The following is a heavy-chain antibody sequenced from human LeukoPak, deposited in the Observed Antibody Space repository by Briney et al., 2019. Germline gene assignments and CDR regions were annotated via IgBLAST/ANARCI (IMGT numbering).Heavy chain of an antibody. V-gene: IGHV4-34*01. CDR3: ARHMVPSSSWYSLGRKKNFDY. J-gene: IGHJ4*02. CDR2: INHSGST. Sequence: SETLSLTCAVYGGSFSGYYWSWIRQPPGKGLEWIGEINHSGSTNYNPSLKSRVTISVDTSKNQFSLKLSSVTAADTAVYYCARHMVPSSSWYSLGRKKNFDYWGQGTLVTVSS. D-gene: IGHD6-13*01. CDR1: GGSFSGYY.